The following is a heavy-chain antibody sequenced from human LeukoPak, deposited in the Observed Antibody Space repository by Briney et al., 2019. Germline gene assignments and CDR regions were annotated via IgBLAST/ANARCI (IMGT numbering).Heavy chain of an antibody. CDR2: IKQDGSEK. Sequence: AGGSLRLSCAASGFTFSSYWMSWVRQAPGKGLEWVANIKQDGSEKYYVDSVKGRFTISRDNAKNSLYLQMNSLRAEDTAVYYCARDRGDVWFGEFDFGYWGQGTLVTVSS. CDR3: ARDRGDVWFGEFDFGY. V-gene: IGHV3-7*01. J-gene: IGHJ4*02. D-gene: IGHD3-10*01. CDR1: GFTFSSYW.